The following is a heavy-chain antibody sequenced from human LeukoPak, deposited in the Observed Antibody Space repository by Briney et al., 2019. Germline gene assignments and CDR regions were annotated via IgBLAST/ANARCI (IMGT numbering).Heavy chain of an antibody. CDR1: GASISSSY. V-gene: IGHV4-4*07. Sequence: PSETLSLTCTVSGASISSSYCTWIRQSAGEGLEWIGRMSSGGSTTYNPSFKGRVTMSLDTSKRQFSLNLSSVTAADTAVYYWARDQTYYVSSGYYYVTYLQHWGQGILVTVSS. CDR2: MSSGGST. J-gene: IGHJ1*01. D-gene: IGHD3-22*01. CDR3: ARDQTYYVSSGYYYVTYLQH.